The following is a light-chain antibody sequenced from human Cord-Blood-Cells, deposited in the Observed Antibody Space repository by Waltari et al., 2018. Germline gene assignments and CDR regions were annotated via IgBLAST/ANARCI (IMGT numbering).Light chain of an antibody. CDR3: QQYNNWPYT. V-gene: IGKV3-15*01. CDR1: QSFSSN. Sequence: EIVMTQSPATLSVSPGERATLSCRASQSFSSNLAWYQQKPGQAPRLLIYGASTRATGIPARFSVSGSGTEFTLTISSLQSEDFAVYYCQQYNNWPYTFGQGTKLESK. CDR2: GAS. J-gene: IGKJ2*01.